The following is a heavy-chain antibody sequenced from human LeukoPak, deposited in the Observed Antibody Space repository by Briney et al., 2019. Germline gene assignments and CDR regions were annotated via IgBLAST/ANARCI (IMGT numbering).Heavy chain of an antibody. D-gene: IGHD3/OR15-3a*01. J-gene: IGHJ6*03. Sequence: ASVKVSCKTSGYGFTGYYIQWVRQAPGPGLEWMGWINPNSGGTNYAQKLGRVTMTRDTSISTAYMELIRLTSDDTAVYYCAKGTESYYYFYYMDVWGKGTTVTVSS. CDR2: INPNSGGT. V-gene: IGHV1-2*02. CDR1: GYGFTGYY. CDR3: AKGTESYYYFYYMDV.